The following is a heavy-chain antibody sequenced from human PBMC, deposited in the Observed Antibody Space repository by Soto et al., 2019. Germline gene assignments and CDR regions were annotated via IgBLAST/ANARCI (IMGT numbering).Heavy chain of an antibody. V-gene: IGHV3-30*18. CDR2: ISYDGSDK. J-gene: IGHJ4*02. CDR3: AKDTEPTTASGYFDY. Sequence: QVQLVESGGGVVQPGRSLRLSCAASGFTFSYYAMHWVRQAPGKGLEWVALISYDGSDKSYRGSVKGRFTISRDDSKNTVYLQIKSLRAEDTAVYYCAKDTEPTTASGYFDYWGQGTLVTVSS. CDR1: GFTFSYYA. D-gene: IGHD3-3*01.